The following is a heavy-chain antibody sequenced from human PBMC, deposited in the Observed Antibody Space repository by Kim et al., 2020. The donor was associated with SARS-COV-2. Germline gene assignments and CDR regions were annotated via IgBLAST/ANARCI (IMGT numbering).Heavy chain of an antibody. CDR3: ATGCISTSCYAGSYYYYGMDV. V-gene: IGHV1-24*01. CDR2: FDPEDGET. D-gene: IGHD2-2*01. CDR1: GYTLTELS. J-gene: IGHJ6*02. Sequence: ASVKVSCKVSGYTLTELSMHWVRQAPGKGLEWMGGFDPEDGETIYAQKFQGRVTMTEDTSTDTAYMGLSSLRSEDTAVYYCATGCISTSCYAGSYYYYGMDVWGQGTTVTVSS.